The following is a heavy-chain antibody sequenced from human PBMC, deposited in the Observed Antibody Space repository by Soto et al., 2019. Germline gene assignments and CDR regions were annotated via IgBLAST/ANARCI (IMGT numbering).Heavy chain of an antibody. CDR1: GGSISSSSYY. Sequence: SETLSLTCSVSGGSISSSSYYWGWIRQPPGKGLEWIGSIYYSGSTSYNPSLKSRVTISVDTSKNQFSLKLSSVTAADTAVYYCARRPPATYTYYYMDVWGKGTTVTVSS. CDR3: ARRPPATYTYYYMDV. V-gene: IGHV4-39*01. J-gene: IGHJ6*03. CDR2: IYYSGST. D-gene: IGHD2-2*02.